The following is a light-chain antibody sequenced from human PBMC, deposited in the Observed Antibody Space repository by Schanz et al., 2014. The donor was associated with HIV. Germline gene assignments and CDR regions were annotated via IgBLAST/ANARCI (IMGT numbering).Light chain of an antibody. J-gene: IGLJ3*02. CDR2: AGN. CDR3: ATWDDSLNGWV. CDR1: SSNIGINT. Sequence: QSVLTQPPSASGTPGQRVTISCSGSSSNIGINTVNWYQHLPGTAPKLLIYAGNQRASGVPDRLSGSGSGTSASLAISGLQAEDEADFFCATWDDSLNGWVFGGGTKLTVL. V-gene: IGLV1-44*01.